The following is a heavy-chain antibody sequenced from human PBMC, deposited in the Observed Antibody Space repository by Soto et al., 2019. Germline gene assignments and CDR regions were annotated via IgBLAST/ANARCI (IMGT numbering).Heavy chain of an antibody. D-gene: IGHD3-3*01. CDR2: IYYSGST. CDR1: GGSISSGGYY. Sequence: PSETLSLTCTVSGGSISSGGYYWSWIRQHPGKGLEWIGYIYYSGSTYYNPSLTSRVTISVDTSKNQFSLKLSSVTAADTAVYYCARGKDARYDFWSPKGVGYYYGMDVWGQGTTVTVSS. J-gene: IGHJ6*02. CDR3: ARGKDARYDFWSPKGVGYYYGMDV. V-gene: IGHV4-31*03.